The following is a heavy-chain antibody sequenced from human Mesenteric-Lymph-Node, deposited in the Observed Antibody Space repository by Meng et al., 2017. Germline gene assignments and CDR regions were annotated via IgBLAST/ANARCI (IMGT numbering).Heavy chain of an antibody. Sequence: GGSLRLSCAASGFTFDDYAMHWVRQAPGKGLEGVSGISLNSGSIGYADSVKGRFTISRDNAKNSLYLQMNSLRAEDTALYYCAKKKEYYYGSGSYYIGAFDIWGQGTMVTVSS. CDR3: AKKKEYYYGSGSYYIGAFDI. V-gene: IGHV3-9*01. J-gene: IGHJ3*02. CDR2: ISLNSGSI. D-gene: IGHD3-10*01. CDR1: GFTFDDYA.